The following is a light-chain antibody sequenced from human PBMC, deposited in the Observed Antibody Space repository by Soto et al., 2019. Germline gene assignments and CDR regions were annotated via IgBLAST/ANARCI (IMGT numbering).Light chain of an antibody. V-gene: IGKV3-20*01. CDR2: GAS. CDR3: QQYGSSPWT. CDR1: QTIRSNY. Sequence: ETVLTQSPGTLSLSPGERATLSCRASQTIRSNYLAWYRQTPGQAPRLLIYGASNRATGIADRFSGSGSGTDFTLIISRLEPEDFALYYCQQYGSSPWTFSLGTKVEIK. J-gene: IGKJ1*01.